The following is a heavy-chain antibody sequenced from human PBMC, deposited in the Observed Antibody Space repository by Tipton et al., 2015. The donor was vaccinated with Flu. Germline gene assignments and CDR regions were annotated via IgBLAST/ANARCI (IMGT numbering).Heavy chain of an antibody. Sequence: QLVQSGAEVKKPGSSVKVSCKASGGTFSSYAISWVRQAPGQGLEWMGGIIPIFGTANYAQKFQGRVTITADESTSTAYMELSSLRSEDTAVYYCARGGITGTTMHYYYGMDAWGQGTTVTVSS. V-gene: IGHV1-69*01. CDR1: GGTFSSYA. J-gene: IGHJ6*02. D-gene: IGHD1-7*01. CDR2: IIPIFGTA. CDR3: ARGGITGTTMHYYYGMDA.